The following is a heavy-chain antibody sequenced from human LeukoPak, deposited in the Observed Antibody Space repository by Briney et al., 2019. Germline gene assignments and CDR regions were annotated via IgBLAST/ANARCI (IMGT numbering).Heavy chain of an antibody. CDR3: AGHKVHDFGGSDWYFDL. D-gene: IGHD4-23*01. CDR2: MFYGGST. V-gene: IGHV4-59*08. Sequence: SETLSLTCTVSGDSISRSSWSWIRQPPGKGLEWIGYMFYGGSTNHNPSLKGRVTMSVDTSKNQFSLRLSSVTAADTAVYYCAGHKVHDFGGSDWYFDLWGRGTLVTVSS. J-gene: IGHJ2*01. CDR1: GDSISRSS.